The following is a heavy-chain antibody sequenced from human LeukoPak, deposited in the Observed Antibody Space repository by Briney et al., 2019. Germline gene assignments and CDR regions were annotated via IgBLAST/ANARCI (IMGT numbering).Heavy chain of an antibody. CDR2: ISNSGDII. D-gene: IGHD3-10*01. V-gene: IGHV3-11*01. CDR3: ARVGVGTLVRAVSYWYFDL. Sequence: GGSLRLSCAASEFIFSDYYMTWIRQAPGKGLKWISYISNSGDIIYNAGSVRGRFIISRDNAKHSLYLQMNSLRAEDTAVYYCARVGVGTLVRAVSYWYFDLRGRGTLVTVSS. J-gene: IGHJ2*01. CDR1: EFIFSDYY.